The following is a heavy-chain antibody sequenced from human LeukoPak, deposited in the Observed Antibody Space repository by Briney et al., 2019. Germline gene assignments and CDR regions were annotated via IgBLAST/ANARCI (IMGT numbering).Heavy chain of an antibody. Sequence: GGSLRLSCAASGFTFRSYAMTWVRQAPGKGLEWVSGISASGGSTYYADSVKGRFTISRDNSKNTLYLQMNSLRAEDTAVYYCAKDLDAQGDYGDYTPFDYWGQGTLVTVSS. CDR2: ISASGGST. J-gene: IGHJ4*02. CDR3: AKDLDAQGDYGDYTPFDY. D-gene: IGHD4-17*01. V-gene: IGHV3-23*01. CDR1: GFTFRSYA.